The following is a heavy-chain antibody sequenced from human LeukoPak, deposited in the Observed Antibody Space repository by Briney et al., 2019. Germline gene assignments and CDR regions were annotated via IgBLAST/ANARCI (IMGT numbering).Heavy chain of an antibody. J-gene: IGHJ4*02. CDR1: GYTFTGYY. V-gene: IGHV1-2*02. Sequence: GASVKVSCKASGYTFTGYYMHWVRQAPGQGLEWMGWINPNSGGTNYAQKFQGRVTMTRDTSISTAYMELSRLRSDDTAVYYCARDVEQYYYDSSGDTGFDYWGQGTLVTVSS. D-gene: IGHD3-22*01. CDR2: INPNSGGT. CDR3: ARDVEQYYYDSSGDTGFDY.